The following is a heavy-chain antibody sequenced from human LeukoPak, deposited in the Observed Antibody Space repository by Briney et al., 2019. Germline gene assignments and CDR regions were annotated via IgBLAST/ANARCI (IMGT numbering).Heavy chain of an antibody. V-gene: IGHV3-23*01. J-gene: IGHJ4*02. Sequence: GGSLRLSCAASGFTFSNYAMTWVRQAPGKGLEWVSAVSAGGGSTYYADSVKGRFTISRDNSKSTLYLQMNSLRAEDTAVYYCARVSGYSYFDYWGQGTLVTVSS. CDR3: ARVSGYSYFDY. D-gene: IGHD5-18*01. CDR2: VSAGGGST. CDR1: GFTFSNYA.